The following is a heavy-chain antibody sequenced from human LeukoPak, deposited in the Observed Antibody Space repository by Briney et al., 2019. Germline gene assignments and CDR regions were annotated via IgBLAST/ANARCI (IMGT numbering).Heavy chain of an antibody. D-gene: IGHD2-15*01. J-gene: IGHJ3*02. CDR3: AKRVVAATLRAFDI. CDR1: GFTFSGYA. Sequence: PGGSLRLSSAASGFTFSGYAMTWVRQAPGKGREWVSAISGSGGSTYYADSVKGRFTISRDNSKNTLYLQMNSLRAEDTAVYYCAKRVVAATLRAFDIWGQGTMVTVSS. V-gene: IGHV3-23*01. CDR2: ISGSGGST.